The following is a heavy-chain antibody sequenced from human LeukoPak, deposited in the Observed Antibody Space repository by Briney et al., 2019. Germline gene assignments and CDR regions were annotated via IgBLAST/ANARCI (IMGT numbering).Heavy chain of an antibody. Sequence: GASVKVSCKASGYTFTSYYMHWVRQAPGQGLEWIGIINPSGGSTSYAQKFQGRVTMTGDMSTSTVYMELSSLRSEDTAVYYCAGSLGYCTSNVCYLKYWGQGTLVTVSS. CDR2: INPSGGST. CDR3: AGSLGYCTSNVCYLKY. V-gene: IGHV1-46*01. D-gene: IGHD2-8*01. J-gene: IGHJ4*02. CDR1: GYTFTSYY.